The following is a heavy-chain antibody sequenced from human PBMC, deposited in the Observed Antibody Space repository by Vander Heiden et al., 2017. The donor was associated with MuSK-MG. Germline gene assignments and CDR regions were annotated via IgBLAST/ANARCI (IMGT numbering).Heavy chain of an antibody. CDR2: IIPILGIA. J-gene: IGHJ4*02. D-gene: IGHD3-22*01. CDR3: ARNSNKGDYYDSSGYYYDY. CDR1: GGTFSSYA. Sequence: QVQLVQSGAEVKKPGSSVKVSCKASGGTFSSYAISWVRQAHGQGLEWMGGIIPILGIANYAQKFQGRVTITADESTSTAYMELSSLRSEDTAVYYCARNSNKGDYYDSSGYYYDYWGQGTLVTVSS. V-gene: IGHV1-69*04.